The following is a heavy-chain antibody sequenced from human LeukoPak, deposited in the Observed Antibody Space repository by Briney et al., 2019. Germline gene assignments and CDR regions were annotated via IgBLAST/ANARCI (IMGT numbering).Heavy chain of an antibody. V-gene: IGHV3-74*01. CDR1: GFTFSSYW. CDR3: ARDPTRCGGDCYFTGY. Sequence: GGSLRLSCAASGFTFSSYWMHWVRRAPGKGLVWVSHIHSDGSSTSNADSVEGRFTISRDNAKNSLYLQMNSLRAEDTALYYCARDPTRCGGDCYFTGYWGQGALVTVSS. CDR2: IHSDGSST. D-gene: IGHD2-21*02. J-gene: IGHJ4*02.